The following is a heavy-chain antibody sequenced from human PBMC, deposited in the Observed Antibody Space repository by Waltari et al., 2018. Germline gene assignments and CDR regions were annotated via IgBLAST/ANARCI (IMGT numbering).Heavy chain of an antibody. V-gene: IGHV4-31*03. CDR1: GGSVSSGGYS. Sequence: QVQLQESGPGLAQPSQTLSLTCTVSGGSVSSGGYSWCWIRQHPGRGREWIGYIYDNVSTYYNPSLKSRVTILEGTSKNQVSLKLTAVTAADTAVDYCARGGAAAGNFNYWGQGTLVTVSS. CDR3: ARGGAAAGNFNY. D-gene: IGHD6-13*01. J-gene: IGHJ4*02. CDR2: IYDNVST.